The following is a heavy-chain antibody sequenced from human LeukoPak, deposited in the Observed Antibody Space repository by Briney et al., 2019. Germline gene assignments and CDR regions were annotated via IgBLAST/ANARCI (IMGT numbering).Heavy chain of an antibody. D-gene: IGHD5-12*01. CDR2: ISYDGSDK. CDR3: AKGGYSGSSHFDY. V-gene: IGHV3-30*18. Sequence: GGSLRLSCAASGFTFSSYGMHWVRQAPGKGLEWVAVISYDGSDKYYADSVKGRFTISRDNSKNTLYLQMNSLRAEDTAVYYCAKGGYSGSSHFDYWGQGTLVTVSS. J-gene: IGHJ4*02. CDR1: GFTFSSYG.